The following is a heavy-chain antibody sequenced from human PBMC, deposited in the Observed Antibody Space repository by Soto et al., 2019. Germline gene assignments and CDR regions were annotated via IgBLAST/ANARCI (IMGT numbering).Heavy chain of an antibody. D-gene: IGHD1-26*01. CDR2: IWYDGSNK. V-gene: IGHV3-33*01. Sequence: PGGSLRLSCAASGFTFSSYGMHWVRQAPGKGLEWVAVIWYDGSNKYYADSVKGRFTIFRDNSKNTLYLQMNSLRAEDTAVYYCAREDSGSYPTGDYWGQGTLVTVSS. CDR1: GFTFSSYG. J-gene: IGHJ4*02. CDR3: AREDSGSYPTGDY.